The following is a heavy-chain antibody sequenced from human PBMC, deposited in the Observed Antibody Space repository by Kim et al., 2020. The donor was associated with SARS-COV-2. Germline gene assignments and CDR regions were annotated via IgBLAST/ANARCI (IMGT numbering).Heavy chain of an antibody. Sequence: GGSLRLSCAASGFTFSSYSMNWVRQAPGKGLEWVSSISSSSSYIYYADSAKGRFTISRDNAKNSLYLQMTSLRAEDTAVYYCARDGISYGDYPPYYYYYMDVWCKGTTVTVSS. CDR1: GFTFSSYS. J-gene: IGHJ6*03. CDR2: ISSSSSYI. V-gene: IGHV3-21*01. D-gene: IGHD4-17*01. CDR3: ARDGISYGDYPPYYYYYMDV.